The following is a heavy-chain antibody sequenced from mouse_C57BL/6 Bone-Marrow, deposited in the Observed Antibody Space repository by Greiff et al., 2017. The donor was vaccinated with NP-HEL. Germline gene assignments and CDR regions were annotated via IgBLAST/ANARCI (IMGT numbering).Heavy chain of an antibody. Sequence: QVQLKQSGPELVKPGASVKISCKASGYAFSSSWMNWVKQWPGKGLEWIGRIYPGDGDTNYNGKFKGKATLTADKSSSTAYMQLSSLTSEDSAVYFCARRGTAQAPFAYWGQGTLVTVSA. CDR3: ARRGTAQAPFAY. V-gene: IGHV1-82*01. D-gene: IGHD3-2*02. CDR2: IYPGDGDT. CDR1: GYAFSSSW. J-gene: IGHJ3*01.